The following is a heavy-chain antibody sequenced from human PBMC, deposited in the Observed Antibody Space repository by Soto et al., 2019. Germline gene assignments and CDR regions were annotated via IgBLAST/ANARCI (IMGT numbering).Heavy chain of an antibody. V-gene: IGHV4-4*02. J-gene: IGHJ3*02. Sequence: QVQLQESGPGLVKPSGSLSLACTVTSGSISSNNWWSWVRQSPGKGLEWIGEIYHGGSTNYNPSLMNRLTISLDKSRNQFSLRLTSVTAADTAVYYCAGDRGSITVRVPFDIWGHGTLVTVSS. CDR1: SGSISSNNW. CDR3: AGDRGSITVRVPFDI. CDR2: IYHGGST. D-gene: IGHD3-16*01.